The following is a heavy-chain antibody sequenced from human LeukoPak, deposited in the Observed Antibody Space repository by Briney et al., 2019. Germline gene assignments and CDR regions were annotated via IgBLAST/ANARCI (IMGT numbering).Heavy chain of an antibody. CDR2: MNPNSGNT. D-gene: IGHD1-20*01. J-gene: IGHJ4*02. CDR1: GYTFTSYD. CDR3: ARGSYNWNYVVY. Sequence: ASVKVTCKASGYTFTSYDMNWVRQTTGQGLGWMGWMNPNSGNTGYAQKFQGRVTMTRNTSISTAYMELSSLRSEDTAVYYCARGSYNWNYVVYWGQGTLVTVSS. V-gene: IGHV1-8*01.